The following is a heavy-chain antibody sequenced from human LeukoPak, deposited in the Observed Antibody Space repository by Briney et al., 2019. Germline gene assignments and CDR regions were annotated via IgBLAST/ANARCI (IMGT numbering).Heavy chain of an antibody. CDR1: GFTLSSFW. CDR3: ARDLLVRGVRFDP. J-gene: IGHJ5*02. D-gene: IGHD3-10*01. V-gene: IGHV3-74*01. Sequence: GGSLRLSCVASGFTLSSFWMHWVRQAPGKGLVWVSRINSDGSSTTYADSVKGRFTISRDNAKNTLNLQMSSLRAEDTAVYYCARDLLVRGVRFDPWGQGTQVTVSS. CDR2: INSDGSST.